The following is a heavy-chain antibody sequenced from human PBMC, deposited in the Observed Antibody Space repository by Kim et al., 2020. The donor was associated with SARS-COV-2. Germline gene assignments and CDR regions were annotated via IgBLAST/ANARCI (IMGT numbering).Heavy chain of an antibody. D-gene: IGHD3-9*01. V-gene: IGHV3-11*01. J-gene: IGHJ4*02. Sequence: ADSVKGRFTISRDNAKNSLYLQMNSLRAEDTAVYYCARTPGRYFDWFFDYWGQGTLVTVSS. CDR3: ARTPGRYFDWFFDY.